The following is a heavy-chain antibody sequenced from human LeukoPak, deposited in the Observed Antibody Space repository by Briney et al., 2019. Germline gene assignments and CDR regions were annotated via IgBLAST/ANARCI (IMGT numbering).Heavy chain of an antibody. Sequence: GGSLRLSCAVSGITLSNYGMNWVRQAPGKGLEWVAGMSDNGGRTNYADSVKGRFTISRDNPKNTLYLQMNSLRAEDTAVYFCAKRGVVIRVILVGFHKEAYYFDSWGQGALVTVSS. CDR2: MSDNGGRT. J-gene: IGHJ4*02. CDR1: GITLSNYG. D-gene: IGHD3-22*01. CDR3: AKRGVVIRVILVGFHKEAYYFDS. V-gene: IGHV3-23*01.